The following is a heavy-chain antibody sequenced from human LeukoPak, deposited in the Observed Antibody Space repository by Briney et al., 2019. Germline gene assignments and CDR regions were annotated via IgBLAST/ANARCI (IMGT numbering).Heavy chain of an antibody. CDR2: VKCNGVGT. Sequence: GGSLRLSCAAPGFTFINYSLNWVRPAPGKGLGWVSVVKCNGVGTYYADSVKGRFTISRDNSKNTLYLQMNSLRAEDTAVYYCAKRMRYCSGGSCYYYHYGMDVWGQGTTVTVSS. D-gene: IGHD2-15*01. CDR1: GFTFINYS. CDR3: AKRMRYCSGGSCYYYHYGMDV. V-gene: IGHV3-23*01. J-gene: IGHJ6*02.